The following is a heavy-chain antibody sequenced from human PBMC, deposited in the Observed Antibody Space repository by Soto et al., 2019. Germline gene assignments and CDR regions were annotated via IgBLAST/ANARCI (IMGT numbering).Heavy chain of an antibody. CDR3: ARDKTWDKSFDY. D-gene: IGHD1-26*01. CDR2: IWYDGSNK. V-gene: IGHV3-33*01. CDR1: GFTFSSYG. J-gene: IGHJ4*02. Sequence: SGGSLRLSCAASGFTFSSYGMHWVRQAPGKGLEWVAVIWYDGSNKYYADSVKGRFTISRDNSKNTLYLQMNSLRAEDTAVYYCARDKTWDKSFDYWGQGTLVTVSS.